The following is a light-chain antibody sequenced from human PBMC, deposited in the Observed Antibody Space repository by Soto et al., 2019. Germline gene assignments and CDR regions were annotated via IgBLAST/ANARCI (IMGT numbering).Light chain of an antibody. CDR1: QSVSSY. Sequence: EIVMTQSPATLSVSPGERATLSCRSSQSVSSYLAWYQQKPGQAPRLLIYAASTRPTGIPARFSGSGSGTEFTLTISSLQSEDFAAYYCQQYNNWLLTFGQGTRLEIK. CDR2: AAS. V-gene: IGKV3-15*01. CDR3: QQYNNWLLT. J-gene: IGKJ5*01.